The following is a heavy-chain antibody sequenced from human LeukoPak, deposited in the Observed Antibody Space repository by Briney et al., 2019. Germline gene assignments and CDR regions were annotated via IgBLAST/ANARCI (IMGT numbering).Heavy chain of an antibody. V-gene: IGHV3-33*01. J-gene: IGHJ4*02. CDR3: ARWGGTRQYYFDY. D-gene: IGHD1-1*01. CDR1: GFIFSDYG. CDR2: TRFDGSIK. Sequence: GGSLRVSCAVSGFIFSDYGFHWVRQAPGKGLEWVAVTRFDGSIKQYADSVKGRFTISRDDSKNTLYLQMNFLKSEDTAVYYCARWGGTRQYYFDYWGQGTLVTVSS.